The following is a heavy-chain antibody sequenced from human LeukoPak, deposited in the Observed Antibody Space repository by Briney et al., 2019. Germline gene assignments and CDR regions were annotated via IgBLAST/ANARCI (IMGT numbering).Heavy chain of an antibody. CDR2: ISTYNGDT. J-gene: IGHJ5*02. CDR1: GYTFSTYS. V-gene: IGHV1-18*01. Sequence: GSVKVSCKTSGYTFSTYSITWVRQAPGQGLEWMGWISTYNGDTKYAQRLQGRLTLTTDTSTGTAYMDLRSLRSDDTAVIYCARIRSNSWPPFPDHWGQGTLLIVSS. CDR3: ARIRSNSWPPFPDH. D-gene: IGHD2/OR15-2a*01.